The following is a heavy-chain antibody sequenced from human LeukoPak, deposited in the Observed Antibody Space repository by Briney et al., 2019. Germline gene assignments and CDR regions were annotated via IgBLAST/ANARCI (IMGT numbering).Heavy chain of an antibody. Sequence: GESLKISCKGSGYSFTRYWIGWVRQMPGKGLEWMGIIYPGDSESRYSPSFEGQVTISADKSISAAYLQWNSLKASDTAMYYCARGGMVGPYSHYYGMDVWGQGATVTVSS. D-gene: IGHD4-11*01. CDR1: GYSFTRYW. J-gene: IGHJ6*02. V-gene: IGHV5-51*01. CDR3: ARGGMVGPYSHYYGMDV. CDR2: IYPGDSES.